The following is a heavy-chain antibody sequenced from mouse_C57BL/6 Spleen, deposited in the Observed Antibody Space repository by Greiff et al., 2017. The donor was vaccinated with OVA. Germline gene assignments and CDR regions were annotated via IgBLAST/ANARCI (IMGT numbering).Heavy chain of an antibody. V-gene: IGHV3-6*01. CDR1: GYSITSGYY. CDR2: IRYDGSN. Sequence: EVKLLESGPGLVKPSQSLSLTCSVTGYSITSGYYWNWIRQFPGNQLEWMGYIRYDGSNNYNPSLKNRISITRDTSKNQLFLKLNSVTTYDTATYYCARDRYYGSSSYAMDYWGQGTSVTVSS. D-gene: IGHD1-1*01. J-gene: IGHJ4*01. CDR3: ARDRYYGSSSYAMDY.